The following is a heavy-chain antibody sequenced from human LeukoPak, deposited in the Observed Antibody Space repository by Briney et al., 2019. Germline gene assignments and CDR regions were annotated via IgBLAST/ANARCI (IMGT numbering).Heavy chain of an antibody. CDR2: ISAYNGNT. D-gene: IGHD6-13*01. CDR1: GYTFTSCG. J-gene: IGHJ4*02. CDR3: ARDGAGSSSWCNIKGYFDY. Sequence: ASVKVSCRASGYTFTSCGISWVRPAPGQGLEWMGWISAYNGNTNYAQKIQGRVTMTTDTSTSTAYMELRSLRSDHTAVYYCARDGAGSSSWCNIKGYFDYWGQGTLVTVSS. V-gene: IGHV1-18*01.